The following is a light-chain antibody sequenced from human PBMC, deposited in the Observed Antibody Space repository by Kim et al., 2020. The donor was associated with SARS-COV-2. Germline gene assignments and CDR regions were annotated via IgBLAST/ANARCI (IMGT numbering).Light chain of an antibody. CDR1: SSDFGTYNS. CDR2: EVT. J-gene: IGLJ3*02. Sequence: QSALTQPASVSGSPGQSITISCTGTSSDFGTYNSVSWYQQHPGKAPKLMIYEVTKRPSGYGNRFSGSKSGNTASLTISGLQAEDEADYYCSSYTTSSTWVFGGGTQLTVL. V-gene: IGLV2-14*03. CDR3: SSYTTSSTWV.